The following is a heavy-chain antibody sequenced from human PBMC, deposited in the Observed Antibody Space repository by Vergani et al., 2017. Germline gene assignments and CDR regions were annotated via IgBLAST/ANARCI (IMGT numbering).Heavy chain of an antibody. V-gene: IGHV1-46*01. CDR3: ATGDQLVAATRFDY. CDR2: INPSGGHT. D-gene: IGHD2-15*01. Sequence: QVQLVQSGAEVKKPGASVKVSCKTSGYTFSNYYMHWVRQAPGQGLEWMGIINPSGGHTNYAQKFQGRVTITADKSTSTAYMELSSLRSEDTAVYYCATGDQLVAATRFDYWGQGTLVTVSS. CDR1: GYTFSNYY. J-gene: IGHJ4*02.